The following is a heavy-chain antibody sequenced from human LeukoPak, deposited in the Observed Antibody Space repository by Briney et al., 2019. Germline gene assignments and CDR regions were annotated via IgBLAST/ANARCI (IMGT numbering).Heavy chain of an antibody. CDR3: ARDMAPDYDIVTGPHTWFDP. CDR1: GGRFSSYA. Sequence: ASVKVSCKASGGRFSSYANSWGRQAPGQGLEWMGGIIPIFGTANYAQEFQGRVTITADKSTSTAYMELSSLRSEDTAVYYCARDMAPDYDIVTGPHTWFDPWGQGTLVTVSS. J-gene: IGHJ5*02. CDR2: IIPIFGTA. D-gene: IGHD3-9*01. V-gene: IGHV1-69*06.